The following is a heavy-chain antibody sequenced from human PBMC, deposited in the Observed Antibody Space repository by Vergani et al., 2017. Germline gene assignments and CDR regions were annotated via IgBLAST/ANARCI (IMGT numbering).Heavy chain of an antibody. J-gene: IGHJ3*02. V-gene: IGHV1-46*01. D-gene: IGHD3-22*01. CDR1: GYSFTSYY. CDR3: ARVMAPYVISGYYHLDAFDI. CDR2: INPSGGST. Sequence: QVQLVQSGAEVKKPGASVKVSCKASGYSFTSYYMHWVRQAPGQGLEWMGIINPSGGSTSYAQKFQGRVTMTRDTSTSTVYMELSSLRSEDTAVYYCARVMAPYVISGYYHLDAFDIWGQGTMVTVSS.